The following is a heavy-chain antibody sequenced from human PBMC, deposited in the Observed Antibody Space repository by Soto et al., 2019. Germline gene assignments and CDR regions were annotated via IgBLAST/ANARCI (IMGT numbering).Heavy chain of an antibody. D-gene: IGHD3-16*01. CDR1: GCMFSTYV. V-gene: IGHV3-21*01. J-gene: IGHJ4*01. CDR3: VREDVLAGENSDFAY. CDR2: INGRSNYK. Sequence: PGVSLRRSCATSGCMFSTYVMNWVRQAPGKGLEWVSSINGRSNYKYYANSVRGRFTISRDNAKNSLFLQMSRLTAEDTAVYYCVREDVLAGENSDFAYWGPRTLVSVP.